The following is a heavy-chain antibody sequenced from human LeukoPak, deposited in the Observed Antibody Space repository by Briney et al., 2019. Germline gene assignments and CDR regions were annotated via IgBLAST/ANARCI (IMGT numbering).Heavy chain of an antibody. J-gene: IGHJ4*02. Sequence: SETLSLTCAVYGGSFSGYYWSWIRQPPGKGLEWIGEINHSGSTNYNPSLKSRVTISVDTSKNQFSLKLSSVTAADTAVYYCARTRGRGDYWGQGTLVTVFS. CDR3: ARTRGRGDY. D-gene: IGHD1-14*01. CDR1: GGSFSGYY. CDR2: INHSGST. V-gene: IGHV4-34*01.